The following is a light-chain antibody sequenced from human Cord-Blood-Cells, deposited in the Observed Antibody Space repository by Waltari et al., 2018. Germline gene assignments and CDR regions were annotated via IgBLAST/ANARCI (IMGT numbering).Light chain of an antibody. J-gene: IGLJ3*02. Sequence: QSVLTQPPSASGTPGQRVTISCSGSSSNIGSNYVYWYQQLPGTAPKLLIYRNNQRPSGVPDPFSGSKSGTSASLAISGLRSEDEADYYCAAWEDSLSGWVFGGGTKLTVL. CDR2: RNN. CDR3: AAWEDSLSGWV. CDR1: SSNIGSNY. V-gene: IGLV1-47*01.